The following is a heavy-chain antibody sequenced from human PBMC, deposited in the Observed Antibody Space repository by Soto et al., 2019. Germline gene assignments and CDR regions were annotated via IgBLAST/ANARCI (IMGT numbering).Heavy chain of an antibody. V-gene: IGHV3-23*01. Sequence: GGSLRLSCAASGFTFSSYAMSWVRQAPGKGLEWVSAISGSGGSTYYADSGKGRFTISRDNSKNTLYLQMNSLRAEDTAVYYCAKYLGGSSWALYYYYYYGMDVWGQGTTVTVSS. J-gene: IGHJ6*02. D-gene: IGHD6-13*01. CDR1: GFTFSSYA. CDR2: ISGSGGST. CDR3: AKYLGGSSWALYYYYYYGMDV.